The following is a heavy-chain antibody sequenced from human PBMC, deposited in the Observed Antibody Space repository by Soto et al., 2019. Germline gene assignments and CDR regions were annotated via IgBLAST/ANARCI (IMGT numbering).Heavy chain of an antibody. V-gene: IGHV3-23*01. CDR3: ARGGYYDSTGYAN. CDR1: GFTFSSYA. D-gene: IGHD3-22*01. J-gene: IGHJ4*02. Sequence: PGGFLRLSCAASGFTFSSYAMSWVRQAPGKGLEWVSGISVSGSTTYYADSVKGRFTISRDNSKNTLYLQMSSLRAEDTAVYYCARGGYYDSTGYANWGQGTLVTVSS. CDR2: ISVSGSTT.